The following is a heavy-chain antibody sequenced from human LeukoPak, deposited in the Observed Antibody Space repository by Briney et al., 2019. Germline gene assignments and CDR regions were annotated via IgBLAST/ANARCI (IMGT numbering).Heavy chain of an antibody. D-gene: IGHD3-9*01. Sequence: SETLSLTCSVSGGSISSGDYYWSWIRQPPGKGLEWIGYIDYSGSTYYNPSLKGRITISVDTSKNQFSLKLSSVTAADTAVYYCARGPSYDILTGFDYWGQETLATVSS. J-gene: IGHJ4*02. V-gene: IGHV4-30-4*01. CDR3: ARGPSYDILTGFDY. CDR1: GGSISSGDYY. CDR2: IDYSGST.